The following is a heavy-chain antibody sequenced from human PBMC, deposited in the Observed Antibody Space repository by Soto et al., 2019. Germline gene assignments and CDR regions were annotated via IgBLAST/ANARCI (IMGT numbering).Heavy chain of an antibody. CDR1: GVTFSRYA. Sequence: AAVKVSCKACGVTFSRYAISWVRQDPGQGLEWMGGIIPIFGTANYAQKFQGRVTITADKSTSTAYMELSSLRSEDTAVYYCASGLSGSVLLWFGEFPPYYYGMDVWGQGTTVTVSS. CDR3: ASGLSGSVLLWFGEFPPYYYGMDV. J-gene: IGHJ6*02. D-gene: IGHD3-10*01. CDR2: IIPIFGTA. V-gene: IGHV1-69*06.